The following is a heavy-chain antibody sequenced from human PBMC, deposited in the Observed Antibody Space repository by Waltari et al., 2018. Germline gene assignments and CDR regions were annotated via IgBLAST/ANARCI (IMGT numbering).Heavy chain of an antibody. D-gene: IGHD6-6*01. V-gene: IGHV1-3*01. J-gene: IGHJ6*02. CDR3: ARELLSIAARSPYYYYGMDV. CDR2: INAGNGNT. CDR1: GYPFPSYA. Sequence: QVQLVQSGAEVKKPGASVKVSCKASGYPFPSYAIHLVPQAPGPRLGWMGWINAGNGNTKYSQKFQGRVTITRDTSASTAYMELSSLRSEDTAVYYCARELLSIAARSPYYYYGMDVWGQGTTVTVSS.